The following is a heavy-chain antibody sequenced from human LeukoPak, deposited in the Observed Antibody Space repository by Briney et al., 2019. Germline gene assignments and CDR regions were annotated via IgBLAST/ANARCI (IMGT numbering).Heavy chain of an antibody. CDR3: TRLVGAND. CDR1: GFAFSDHA. Sequence: GGSLRLSCAASGFAFSDHAMDWVRQAPGKGLEWVGRIRNKANSYTTEYAASVQGRFTVSRDDSKNSLYLQMNSMKTEDTAVYYCTRLVGANDWGQGTLVTVSS. V-gene: IGHV3-72*01. J-gene: IGHJ4*02. CDR2: IRNKANSYTT. D-gene: IGHD1-26*01.